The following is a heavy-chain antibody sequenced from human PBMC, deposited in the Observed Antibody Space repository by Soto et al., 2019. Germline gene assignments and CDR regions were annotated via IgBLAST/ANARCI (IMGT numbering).Heavy chain of an antibody. D-gene: IGHD3-3*01. CDR3: ASGDDFWSGRTYYGMDV. Sequence: ASVKVSCKASGYTFTSYYMHWVRQAPGQGLEWMGIINPSGGSTSYAQKFQGRVTMTRDTSTSTVYMELSSLRSEDTAVYYCASGDDFWSGRTYYGMDVWDRGTTVTASS. V-gene: IGHV1-46*01. CDR1: GYTFTSYY. J-gene: IGHJ6*02. CDR2: INPSGGST.